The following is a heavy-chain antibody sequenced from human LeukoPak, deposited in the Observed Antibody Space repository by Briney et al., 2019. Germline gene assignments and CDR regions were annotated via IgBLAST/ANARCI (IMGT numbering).Heavy chain of an antibody. CDR2: IKSKRNGGTT. Sequence: GGSLRLSCAGSGFTFSDVWLSWVRQAPGKGLKGVGRIKSKRNGGTTDYAAPVKGRFTISRDDSTNTLYLQLNSLKIEDTAVYYCTAYCTGCAFYSRRGYYFDYWGQGTLLTVAS. CDR3: TAYCTGCAFYSRRGYYFDY. CDR1: GFTFSDVW. V-gene: IGHV3-15*01. J-gene: IGHJ4*02. D-gene: IGHD2-8*02.